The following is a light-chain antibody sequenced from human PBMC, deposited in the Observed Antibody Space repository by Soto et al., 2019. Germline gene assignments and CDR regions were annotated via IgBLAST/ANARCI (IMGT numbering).Light chain of an antibody. CDR2: GAS. CDR3: QQYNDWPLT. CDR1: QSVSSN. J-gene: IGKJ4*01. V-gene: IGKV3-15*01. Sequence: EIVMTQSPATLSVSPGERATLYCRASQSVSSNLAWYQQMPGQPPRLLIYGASTRATAIPARFSGSGSGTEFTLTISGLQSEDFAVYYCQQYNDWPLTFGGGAKVEIK.